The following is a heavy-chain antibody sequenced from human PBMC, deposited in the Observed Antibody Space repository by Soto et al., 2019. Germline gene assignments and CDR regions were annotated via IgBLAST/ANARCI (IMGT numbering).Heavy chain of an antibody. J-gene: IGHJ4*02. CDR1: GFTFSSYA. CDR3: AKAGSSYSGSQSYFDY. V-gene: IGHV3-23*01. D-gene: IGHD1-26*01. CDR2: ISGSGGST. Sequence: GGSLRLSCAASGFTFSSYAMSWVRQAPGKGLEWVSAISGSGGSTYYADSVKGRFTISRDNSKNTLYLQMNSLRAEDTAVYYCAKAGSSYSGSQSYFDYWGQGTLVTAPQ.